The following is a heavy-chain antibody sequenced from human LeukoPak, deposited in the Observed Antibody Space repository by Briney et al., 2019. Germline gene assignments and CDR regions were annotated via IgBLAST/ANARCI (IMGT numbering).Heavy chain of an antibody. J-gene: IGHJ4*02. V-gene: IGHV3-30*03. CDR3: ASRTLFTILGVDTTFDY. Sequence: GRSLRLSCAASGFTFSSYGMHWVRQAPGKGLEWVAVISYDGSNKYYADSVKGRFTISRDNSKNTLYLQMNSLRAEDTAVYYCASRTLFTILGVDTTFDYWGQGTLVTVSS. CDR2: ISYDGSNK. D-gene: IGHD3-3*01. CDR1: GFTFSSYG.